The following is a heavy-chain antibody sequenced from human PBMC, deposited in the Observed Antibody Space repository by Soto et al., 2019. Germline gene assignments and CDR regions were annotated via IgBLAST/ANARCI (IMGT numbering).Heavy chain of an antibody. CDR3: TINNWNYGDDAFDI. CDR2: IKSKTDGGTT. CDR1: VFTFSNAW. V-gene: IGHV3-15*07. Sequence: EVQLVESGGGLVKPGGSLRLSCAASVFTFSNAWMNWVRQAPGKGLEWVGRIKSKTDGGTTDYAAPVKGRFTISRDDSKNTLYLQMNSLKTEDTAVYYCTINNWNYGDDAFDIWGQGTMVTVSS. D-gene: IGHD1-7*01. J-gene: IGHJ3*02.